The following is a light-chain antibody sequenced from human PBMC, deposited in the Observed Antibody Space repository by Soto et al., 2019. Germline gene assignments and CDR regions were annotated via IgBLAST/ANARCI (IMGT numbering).Light chain of an antibody. CDR1: QSVSSY. Sequence: EIVLTQSPATLSLSPGERATLSCRASQSVSSYLAWYQQKPGQAPRLLIYDASNRATGIPARFSGSGSGTDFTLTISSREPEDFAVYYCQQRSNWPYTFGQGTKLEMK. CDR2: DAS. J-gene: IGKJ2*01. CDR3: QQRSNWPYT. V-gene: IGKV3-11*01.